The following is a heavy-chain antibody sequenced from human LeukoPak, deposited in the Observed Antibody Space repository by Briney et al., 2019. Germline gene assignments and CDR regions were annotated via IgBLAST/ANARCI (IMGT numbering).Heavy chain of an antibody. D-gene: IGHD3-10*01. V-gene: IGHV3-66*01. J-gene: IGHJ2*01. Sequence: GGSLRLSCAGSGFTFRAYSMNWVRQAPGKGLEWVSVIYSGGSTYYADSVKGRFTISRDNSKNTLYLQMNSLRAEDTAVYYCARGAGVTMVRGYWYFDLWGRGTLVTVSS. CDR2: IYSGGST. CDR3: ARGAGVTMVRGYWYFDL. CDR1: GFTFRAYS.